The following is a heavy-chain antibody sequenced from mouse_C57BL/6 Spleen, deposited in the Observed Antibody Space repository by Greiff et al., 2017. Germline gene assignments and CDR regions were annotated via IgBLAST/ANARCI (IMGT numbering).Heavy chain of an antibody. CDR2: IYPRSGTT. J-gene: IGHJ1*03. Sequence: VHLVESGAELARPGASVKLSCKASGYTFTSYGISWVKQRTGQGLEWIGEIYPRSGTTYYNEKFKGKATLTADKSSSTAYMELRSLTSEDSAVYFCARGTKWDWGFDVWGTGTTVTVSA. CDR3: ARGTKWDWGFDV. CDR1: GYTFTSYG. V-gene: IGHV1-81*01. D-gene: IGHD1-3*01.